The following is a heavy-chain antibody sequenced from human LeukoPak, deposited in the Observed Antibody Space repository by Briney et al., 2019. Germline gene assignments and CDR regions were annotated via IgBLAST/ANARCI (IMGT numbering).Heavy chain of an antibody. CDR2: ISYSGST. D-gene: IGHD1-1*01. CDR1: GCSISSYY. V-gene: IGHV4-59*01. J-gene: IGHJ5*02. Sequence: SETLSLTCTVSGCSISSYYWSWIRQPPGRGLEWIGYISYSGSTNFNPSLKSRVTISVDTSKNQFSLKLSSVTAADTAVYYCARDGTAGTNLNWFDPWGQRTLVTVSS. CDR3: ARDGTAGTNLNWFDP.